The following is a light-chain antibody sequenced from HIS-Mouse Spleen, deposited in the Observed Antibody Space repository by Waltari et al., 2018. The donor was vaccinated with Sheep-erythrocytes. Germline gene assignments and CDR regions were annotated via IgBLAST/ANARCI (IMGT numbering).Light chain of an antibody. V-gene: IGLV2-23*01. Sequence: QSALTQPASVSGSPGQSITISCTGTSSDVGSYNLVSWYQQHPGKAPKLMIYEGRKRPSGVSNSFSGSKSGNTASLTISGLQSEDEADYYCCSYAGSSTPWVFGGGTKLTVL. J-gene: IGLJ3*02. CDR3: CSYAGSSTPWV. CDR2: EGR. CDR1: SSDVGSYNL.